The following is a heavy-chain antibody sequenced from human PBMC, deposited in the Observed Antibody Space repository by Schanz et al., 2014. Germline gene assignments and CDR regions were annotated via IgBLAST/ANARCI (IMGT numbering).Heavy chain of an antibody. D-gene: IGHD6-19*01. CDR1: GGTFTSYA. J-gene: IGHJ4*02. CDR3: TTETIAMAGTFSI. CDR2: INTNTGNP. V-gene: IGHV7-4-1*02. Sequence: QVQLVQSGAEVKKPGSSVKVSCKASGGTFTSYAMNWVRQAPGQGLEWVGWINTNTGNPTYAQGFTGRFVFSLDTSVSTAYLQISSLKAEDTAAYYCTTETIAMAGTFSIWGQGTLVTVSS.